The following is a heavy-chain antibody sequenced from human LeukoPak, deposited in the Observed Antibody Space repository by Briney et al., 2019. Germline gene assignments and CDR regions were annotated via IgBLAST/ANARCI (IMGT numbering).Heavy chain of an antibody. CDR1: GFTFSSYA. CDR3: AKCLYSSSRDYGMDV. D-gene: IGHD6-13*01. V-gene: IGHV3-23*01. J-gene: IGHJ6*04. CDR2: ISGSGGST. Sequence: RPGGSLRLSCAASGFTFSSYAMSWVRQAPGKGLEWVSAISGSGGSTYYADSVKGRFTISRDNSKNTLYLQMSSLRAEDTAVYYCAKCLYSSSRDYGMDVWGKGTTVTVSS.